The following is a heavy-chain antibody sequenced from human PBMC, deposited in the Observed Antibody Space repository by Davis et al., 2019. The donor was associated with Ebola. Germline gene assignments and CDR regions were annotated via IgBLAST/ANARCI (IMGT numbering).Heavy chain of an antibody. Sequence: ASVKVSCKTSGYVFTGYAMNWVRQAPGQGLEWMGWINTNTGNPTYAQAFTGRFVFSLDTSISTAYLQISSLKAEDTAVYYCARDTGYCSDSGLCRFDPWGQGTLVTVSS. V-gene: IGHV7-4-1*02. D-gene: IGHD2-15*01. J-gene: IGHJ5*02. CDR1: GYVFTGYA. CDR3: ARDTGYCSDSGLCRFDP. CDR2: INTNTGNP.